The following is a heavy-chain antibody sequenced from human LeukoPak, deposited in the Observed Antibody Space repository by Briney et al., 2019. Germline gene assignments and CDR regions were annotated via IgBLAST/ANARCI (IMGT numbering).Heavy chain of an antibody. CDR1: GDSVSSNSAA. Sequence: SQTLSLTCAISGDSVSSNSAAWNWIRQSPSRGLEWLGRTYYRSKWYNDYAVSVKSRITINPDTSKNQFSLQLNSVTPEDTAVYYCARDSTYGDYQATHDAFDIWGQGTMVTVSS. CDR2: TYYRSKWYN. V-gene: IGHV6-1*01. J-gene: IGHJ3*02. D-gene: IGHD4-17*01. CDR3: ARDSTYGDYQATHDAFDI.